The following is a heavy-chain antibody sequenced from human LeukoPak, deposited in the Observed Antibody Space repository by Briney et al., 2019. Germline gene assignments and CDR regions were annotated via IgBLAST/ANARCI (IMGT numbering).Heavy chain of an antibody. Sequence: RAGGSLRLSCAASGFTFSSYDMHWVRQATGKGLEWVSAIGTAGDPYYPGSVKGRFTISRENAKNSLYLQMNSLRAGDTAVYYCARGSSSAAAGESGMGVWGQGTTVTVSS. CDR2: IGTAGDP. V-gene: IGHV3-13*05. CDR3: ARGSSSAAAGESGMGV. CDR1: GFTFSSYD. J-gene: IGHJ6*02. D-gene: IGHD6-13*01.